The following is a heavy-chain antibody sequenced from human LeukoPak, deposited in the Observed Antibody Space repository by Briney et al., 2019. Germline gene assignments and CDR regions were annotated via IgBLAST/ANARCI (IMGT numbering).Heavy chain of an antibody. CDR2: IYYSGST. Sequence: SETLSLTCAVYGGSFSGYYWSWIRQPPGKGLEWIGYIYYSGSTNYNPSLKSRVTISVDTSKNQFSLKLSSVTAADTAVYYCARGFEYYYDSSGYNIPYYYYYGMDVWGQGTTVTVSS. V-gene: IGHV4-59*01. CDR1: GGSFSGYY. D-gene: IGHD3-22*01. CDR3: ARGFEYYYDSSGYNIPYYYYYGMDV. J-gene: IGHJ6*02.